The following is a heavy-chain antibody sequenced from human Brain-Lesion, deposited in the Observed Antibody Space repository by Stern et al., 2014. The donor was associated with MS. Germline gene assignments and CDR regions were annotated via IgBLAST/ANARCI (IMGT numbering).Heavy chain of an antibody. CDR2: IYYSGFT. D-gene: IGHD1-26*01. Sequence: QVQLQESGPGLVTPSETLSLTCTVSGGSISRSTYYWAWIRQPPGKGLEWIGNIYYSGFTYYNPSLKSRVTISVDMSKNQFSLKLSSVTAADRAIYYCARHDSVPRPSQLYSARDRGPGYFDYWGQGTLVTVSS. CDR1: GGSISRSTYY. CDR3: ARHDSVPRPSQLYSARDRGPGYFDY. J-gene: IGHJ4*02. V-gene: IGHV4-39*01.